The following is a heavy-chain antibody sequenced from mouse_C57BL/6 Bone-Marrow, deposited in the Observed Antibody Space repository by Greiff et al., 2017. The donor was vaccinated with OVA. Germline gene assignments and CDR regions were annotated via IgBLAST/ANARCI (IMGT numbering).Heavy chain of an antibody. Sequence: VKGVESGAELARPGASVKLSCKASGYTFTSYGISWVKQRTGQGLEWIGEIYPRSGNTYYNEKFKGKATLTADKSSSTAYMELRSLTSEDSAVYFCARRLRRGGDYWGQGTSVTVSS. J-gene: IGHJ4*01. V-gene: IGHV1-81*01. D-gene: IGHD2-4*01. CDR2: IYPRSGNT. CDR3: ARRLRRGGDY. CDR1: GYTFTSYG.